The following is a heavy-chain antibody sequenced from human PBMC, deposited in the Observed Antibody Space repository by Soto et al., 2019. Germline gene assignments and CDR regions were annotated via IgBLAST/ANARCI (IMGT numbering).Heavy chain of an antibody. CDR3: ARASGTRGDYGMDV. CDR1: GFTFSSYG. Sequence: GWSLRLSCAASGFTFSSYGMHWVRQAPGKGLEWVAVIWYDGSNKYYADSVKGRFTISRDNSKNTLYLQMNSLRAEDTAVYYCARASGTRGDYGMDVWGQGTTVTVSS. D-gene: IGHD3-10*01. CDR2: IWYDGSNK. V-gene: IGHV3-33*01. J-gene: IGHJ6*02.